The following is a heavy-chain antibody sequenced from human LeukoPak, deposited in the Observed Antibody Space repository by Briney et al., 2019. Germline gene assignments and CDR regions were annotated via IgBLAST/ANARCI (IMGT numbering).Heavy chain of an antibody. CDR3: AREGGSGWSDP. Sequence: PSETLSLTCTVSGDSFSSYFWNWIRQPAGKGLEYIGRLYPSGSTDYNPSLKSRVTMSVGTSKNQVSLKLSSVTAADTAVYYCAREGGSGWSDPWGPGTLVTVSS. CDR1: GDSFSSYF. D-gene: IGHD6-19*01. J-gene: IGHJ5*02. V-gene: IGHV4-4*07. CDR2: LYPSGST.